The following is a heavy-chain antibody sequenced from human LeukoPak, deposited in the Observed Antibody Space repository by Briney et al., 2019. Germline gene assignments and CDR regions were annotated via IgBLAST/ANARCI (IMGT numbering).Heavy chain of an antibody. Sequence: PPETLSLTCTVSGGSISSYYWSWIRQPPGKGLEWIGYIYYSGSTNYNPSLKSRVTISVDTSKNQFSLKLSSVTAADTAVYYCARGSRGSYSNFDYWGQGTLVTVSS. D-gene: IGHD1-26*01. CDR3: ARGSRGSYSNFDY. CDR2: IYYSGST. V-gene: IGHV4-59*01. J-gene: IGHJ4*02. CDR1: GGSISSYY.